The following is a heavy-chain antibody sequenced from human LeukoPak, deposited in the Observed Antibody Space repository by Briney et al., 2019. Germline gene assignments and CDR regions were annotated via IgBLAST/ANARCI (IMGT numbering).Heavy chain of an antibody. Sequence: GASVKVSCKASGGTFSSYAISWVRWAPGQGLEWMGRIIPIFGTANYAQKFQGRVTITTDESTSTAYMELSSLRSEDTAVYYCARVGHYYDSSGYYGPWGQGTLVTVSS. CDR1: GGTFSSYA. D-gene: IGHD3-22*01. CDR2: IIPIFGTA. J-gene: IGHJ4*02. V-gene: IGHV1-69*05. CDR3: ARVGHYYDSSGYYGP.